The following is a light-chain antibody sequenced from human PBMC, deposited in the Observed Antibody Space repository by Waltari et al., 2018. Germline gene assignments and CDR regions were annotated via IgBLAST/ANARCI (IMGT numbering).Light chain of an antibody. Sequence: IQMTQSPSTLSASVGDRVTITCRASQSINYWLAWYQQKPGKAPKLLIHKASSLESGVPSRFSGSGSGTEFTLTISSLQPDDFATYYCQQYNSYPLTFGGGTKVEIE. V-gene: IGKV1-5*03. CDR3: QQYNSYPLT. CDR1: QSINYW. J-gene: IGKJ4*01. CDR2: KAS.